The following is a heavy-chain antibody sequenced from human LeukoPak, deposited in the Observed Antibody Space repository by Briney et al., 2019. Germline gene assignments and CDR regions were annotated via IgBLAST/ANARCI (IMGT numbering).Heavy chain of an antibody. CDR3: AKDKQQLANFDY. CDR2: ISSSGGST. CDR1: GFTFSNYG. D-gene: IGHD6-13*01. Sequence: QSGGSLRLSCAASGFTFSNYGMSWVRQAPGKGLEWVSGISSSGGSTYYADSVKGRFTISRDNSKNTLYLQMNSLRAEDTAVYYCAKDKQQLANFDYWGQGTLVTVSS. V-gene: IGHV3-23*01. J-gene: IGHJ4*02.